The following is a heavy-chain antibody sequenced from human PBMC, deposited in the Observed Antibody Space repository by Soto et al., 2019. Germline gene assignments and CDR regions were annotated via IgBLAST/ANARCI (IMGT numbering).Heavy chain of an antibody. CDR1: GFTFSSYA. J-gene: IGHJ4*02. V-gene: IGHV3-23*01. CDR2: ISSSGGST. CDR3: AKQLMVRGVVILFDY. D-gene: IGHD3-10*01. Sequence: SGGSLRLSCAASGFTFSSYAMSWVRQAPGKGLEWVSGISSSGGSTYYADSVKGRFTISRDNAKNTLYMQMNSLRAEDTAVYSCAKQLMVRGVVILFDYWGQGTLVTSPQ.